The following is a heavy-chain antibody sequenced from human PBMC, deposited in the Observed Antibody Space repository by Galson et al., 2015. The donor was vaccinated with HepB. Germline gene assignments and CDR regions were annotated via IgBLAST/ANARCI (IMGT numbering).Heavy chain of an antibody. V-gene: IGHV3-48*04. J-gene: IGHJ4*02. CDR3: ARDGTGSTSYWFDY. D-gene: IGHD2-21*01. CDR2: ITGGSSGI. Sequence: SLRLSCAASGFTFSSHSMSWVRQAPGKGLEWISLITGGSSGIYYADSVRGRFTISRDNAKKSLYLQMNSLRAEDTAVYYCARDGTGSTSYWFDYWGQGTLVTVSS. CDR1: GFTFSSHS.